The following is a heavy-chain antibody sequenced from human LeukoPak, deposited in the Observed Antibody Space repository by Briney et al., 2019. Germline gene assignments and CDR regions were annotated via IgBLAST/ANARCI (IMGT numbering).Heavy chain of an antibody. J-gene: IGHJ4*02. V-gene: IGHV3-33*01. Sequence: PGRSLRLSCAASGFSFSNHVMYWVRQAPGKVPEWVSAIWSDGNNKYYAESVKGRFTISRDNSRNTLYLQMNSLRVEDTAVYYCTRGPPEYGSGSLFAFWGQGTVVTVSS. D-gene: IGHD3-10*01. CDR3: TRGPPEYGSGSLFAF. CDR2: IWSDGNNK. CDR1: GFSFSNHV.